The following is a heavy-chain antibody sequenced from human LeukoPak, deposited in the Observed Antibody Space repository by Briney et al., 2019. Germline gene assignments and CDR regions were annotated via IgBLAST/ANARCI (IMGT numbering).Heavy chain of an antibody. CDR1: GFTFSNYA. CDR3: AKAQGGYCSAGSCYADH. Sequence: GGSLRLSCAASGFTFSNYAMKWVRQTPGKGREWVSAISGSGGNTFYAASVKGRFNISRHNSKNTLYLQMHGLRGEDTAVYYCAKAQGGYCSAGSCYADHRGQGTLVTVSS. D-gene: IGHD2-15*01. CDR2: ISGSGGNT. V-gene: IGHV3-23*01. J-gene: IGHJ4*02.